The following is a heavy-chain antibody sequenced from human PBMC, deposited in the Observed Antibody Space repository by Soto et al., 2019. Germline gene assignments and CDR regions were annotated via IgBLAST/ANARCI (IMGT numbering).Heavy chain of an antibody. CDR2: ISFSGAT. CDR3: VRDRYSSSGWFDP. CDR1: GVSITSYF. J-gene: IGHJ5*02. Sequence: PSETLSLTCTVSGVSITSYFWSWIRQTPGKGLDWIGSISFSGATYSNPSLKGRAALSVDTSKNQFSLQLKSVTPEDTAVYYCVRDRYSSSGWFDPWGQGTPVTVSS. V-gene: IGHV4-59*12. D-gene: IGHD3-10*01.